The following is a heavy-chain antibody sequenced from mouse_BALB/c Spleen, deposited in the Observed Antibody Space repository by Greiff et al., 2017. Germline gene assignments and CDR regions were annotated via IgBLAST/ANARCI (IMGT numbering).Heavy chain of an antibody. V-gene: IGHV14-3*02. CDR3: ASRLYYYGSSYVPHFDY. J-gene: IGHJ2*01. CDR2: IDPANGNT. D-gene: IGHD1-1*01. CDR1: GFNIKDTY. Sequence: VQLQQSGAELVKPGASVKLSCTASGFNIKDTYMHWVKQRPEQGLEWIGRIDPANGNTKYDPKFQGKATITADTSSNTAYLQLSSLTSEDTAVYYCASRLYYYGSSYVPHFDYWGQGTTLTVAS.